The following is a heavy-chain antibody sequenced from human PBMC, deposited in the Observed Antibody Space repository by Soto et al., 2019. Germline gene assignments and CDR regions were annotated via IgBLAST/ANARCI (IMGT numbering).Heavy chain of an antibody. Sequence: PGGSLRLSCAASGFTVSSNYMSWVRQAPGKGLEWVSVIYSGGSTYYADSVKGRFTVSRDNSKNTLFLQMDSLRAEDTAVYYCARDRRIAAGGTWPDYGMDVWGQGTTVTVSS. CDR1: GFTVSSNY. V-gene: IGHV3-66*01. D-gene: IGHD6-13*01. J-gene: IGHJ6*02. CDR2: IYSGGST. CDR3: ARDRRIAAGGTWPDYGMDV.